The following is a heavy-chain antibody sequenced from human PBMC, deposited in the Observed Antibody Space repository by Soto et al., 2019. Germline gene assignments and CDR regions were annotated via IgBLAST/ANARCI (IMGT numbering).Heavy chain of an antibody. D-gene: IGHD6-25*01. CDR1: GGSIRSYS. V-gene: IGHV4-59*06. Sequence: SSETLSLTCPVSGGSIRSYSWSWIRQHPGKGLEWIGYIYSNGDAYYNPSLKRRVSIAVDTSKNQFSLNLTSVTAADTDVYYCARRGGTASADYDYALDVWGQGTTVTVSS. CDR2: IYSNGDA. CDR3: ARRGGTASADYDYALDV. J-gene: IGHJ6*02.